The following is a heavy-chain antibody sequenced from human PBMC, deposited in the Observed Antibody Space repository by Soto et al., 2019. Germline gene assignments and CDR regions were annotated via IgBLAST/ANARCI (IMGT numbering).Heavy chain of an antibody. J-gene: IGHJ6*02. CDR1: GFTFSSYS. CDR2: IRSSSSYI. Sequence: PGGSLRLSCAASGFTFSSYSMNWVRQAPGKGLEWVSSIRSSSSYIYYADSVKGRFTISRDNAKNSLYLQMNSPRAEDTAVYYCARDWDPERHYYYYGMDVWGQGTTVTVSS. V-gene: IGHV3-21*01. D-gene: IGHD1-1*01. CDR3: ARDWDPERHYYYYGMDV.